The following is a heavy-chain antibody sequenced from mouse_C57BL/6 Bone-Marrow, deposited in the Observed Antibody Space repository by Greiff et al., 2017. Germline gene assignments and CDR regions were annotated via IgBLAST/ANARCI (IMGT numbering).Heavy chain of an antibody. CDR2: IDPSDSST. CDR3: ERADYDSSGAMDY. Sequence: VQLQQPGAELVMPGASVKLSCKASGYTFTDYWMHWVKQRPGQGLEWIGEIDPSDSSTNYNQKFKGKSTLTVDKSSSTAYMPLSSLTSEDSAVYYCERADYDSSGAMDYWGQGTAVTVSA. J-gene: IGHJ4*01. V-gene: IGHV1-69*01. CDR1: GYTFTDYW. D-gene: IGHD1-1*01.